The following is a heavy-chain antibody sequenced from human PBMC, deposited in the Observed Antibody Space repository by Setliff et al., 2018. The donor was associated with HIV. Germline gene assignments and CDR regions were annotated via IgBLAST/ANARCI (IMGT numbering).Heavy chain of an antibody. Sequence: VASVKVSCKASGYTFTSYYMHWVRQAPGQGLEWMGIINPSSGSTTYAQKFQGRVTMTRDTSTSTVYMELSSLRSEDTAVYYCARDPAPSSSASYFQHWGQGTPVTVFS. CDR2: INPSSGST. D-gene: IGHD6-6*01. V-gene: IGHV1-46*01. CDR1: GYTFTSYY. CDR3: ARDPAPSSSASYFQH. J-gene: IGHJ1*01.